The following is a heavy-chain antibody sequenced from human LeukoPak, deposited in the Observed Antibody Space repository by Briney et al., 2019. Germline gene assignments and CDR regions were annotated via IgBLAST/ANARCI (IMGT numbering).Heavy chain of an antibody. CDR3: ARDSAAGTLDY. D-gene: IGHD6-13*01. Sequence: GGSLRLSCAASGFTFSSYSMTWVRQAPGKGLEWVSSISSSSSYIYYADSVKGRFTISRDNAKNSLYLQMNSLRAEDTAVYYCARDSAAGTLDYWGQGTLVTVSS. V-gene: IGHV3-21*01. J-gene: IGHJ4*02. CDR1: GFTFSSYS. CDR2: ISSSSSYI.